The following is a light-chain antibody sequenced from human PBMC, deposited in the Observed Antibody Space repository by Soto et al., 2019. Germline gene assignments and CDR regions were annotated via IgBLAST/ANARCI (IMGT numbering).Light chain of an antibody. CDR2: EVS. Sequence: ALTQPASVSGSRGQAIIISCTGSSSDVGGYNYVSWYQQHPGKAPKLMIYEVSNRPSGVSNRFSGSKSGNTASLSISGLQAEDEADYYCSSYTSFSTLVFGGGTKVTVL. CDR3: SSYTSFSTLV. CDR1: SSDVGGYNY. J-gene: IGLJ2*01. V-gene: IGLV2-14*01.